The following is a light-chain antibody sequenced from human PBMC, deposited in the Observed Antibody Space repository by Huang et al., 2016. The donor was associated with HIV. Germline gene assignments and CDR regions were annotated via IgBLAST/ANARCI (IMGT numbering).Light chain of an antibody. Sequence: DIQMTQSPSSLSASVGDRVSITCRASQSISTYLNWYQQKPGKAPKLLIYAASSLQSVVPSRFSGSGSGTDFTLTISSLQPEDFATYYCQQSYRTPAYTFGEGTKVEIK. V-gene: IGKV1-39*01. CDR2: AAS. CDR1: QSISTY. CDR3: QQSYRTPAYT. J-gene: IGKJ2*01.